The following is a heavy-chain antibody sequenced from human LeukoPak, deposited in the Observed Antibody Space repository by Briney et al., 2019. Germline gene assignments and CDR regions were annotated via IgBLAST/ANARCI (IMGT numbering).Heavy chain of an antibody. J-gene: IGHJ4*02. Sequence: PGGSLRLSCAASGFTFSSYAMNWVRQAPGKGLEWVSVISGSGGSTYYADSVKGRFTISRDNSKNTPYLQMNSLRAEDTAVYYCAKDFCSGGSCYSGSDHWGQGTLVTVSS. V-gene: IGHV3-23*01. CDR1: GFTFSSYA. D-gene: IGHD2-15*01. CDR2: ISGSGGST. CDR3: AKDFCSGGSCYSGSDH.